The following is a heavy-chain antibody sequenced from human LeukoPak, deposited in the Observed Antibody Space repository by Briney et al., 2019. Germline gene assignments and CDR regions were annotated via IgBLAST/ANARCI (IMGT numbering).Heavy chain of an antibody. J-gene: IGHJ6*02. CDR2: IYYSGST. Sequence: SETLSPTCTVSGDSISSYYWTWIRQPPGKGLEWIGYIYYSGSTNYNPSLKSRVTISEDTSKNQFSLKLSSVTAADTAVYYCARLSYDSYGMDVWGQGTTVAVSS. CDR3: ARLSYDSYGMDV. D-gene: IGHD2-2*01. V-gene: IGHV4-59*08. CDR1: GDSISSYY.